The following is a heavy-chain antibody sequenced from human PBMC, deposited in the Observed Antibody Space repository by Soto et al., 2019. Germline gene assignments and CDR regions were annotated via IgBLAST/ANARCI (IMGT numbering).Heavy chain of an antibody. CDR3: ARYSTILMPSAPNFDY. Sequence: TLSLTVSVSDRALSSAGSYGGWIRQQPGEGGEWIGHMYPSGTTYYSPSLQSRLIISVDPSKNQIAMGLTSVPATATAVYYCARYSTILMPSAPNFDYWGPGTLVTVSS. D-gene: IGHD3-3*01. CDR1: DRALSSAGSY. CDR2: MYPSGTT. V-gene: IGHV4-31*03. J-gene: IGHJ4*02.